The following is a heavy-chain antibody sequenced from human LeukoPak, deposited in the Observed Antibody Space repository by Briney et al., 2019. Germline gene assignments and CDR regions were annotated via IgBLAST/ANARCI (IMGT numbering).Heavy chain of an antibody. CDR1: GYTFTSYD. CDR3: ARGSRRDGYNTLFDY. Sequence: ASVKVSCKASGYTFTSYDINWVRQASGQGLEWMGWMNPNSGNTVYAQKFQGRVTITRNTSISTAYMELSSLRSEDTAVYYCARGSRRDGYNTLFDYWGQGTLVTVSS. J-gene: IGHJ4*02. D-gene: IGHD5-24*01. V-gene: IGHV1-8*03. CDR2: MNPNSGNT.